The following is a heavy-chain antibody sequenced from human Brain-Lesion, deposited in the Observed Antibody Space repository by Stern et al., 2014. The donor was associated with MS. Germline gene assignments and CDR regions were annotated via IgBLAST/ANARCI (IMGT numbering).Heavy chain of an antibody. CDR1: GYTLTELS. D-gene: IGHD1-26*01. CDR3: ATLSPGAGGNYYRHFDY. Sequence: VQLLESGAEVKKPGASVKVSCKVSGYTLTELSMHWVRQAPRKGLEWMGGFYPEDGETIYAQKFQGRVTMTEDTSTDTAYMELSSLRSEDTAVYYCATLSPGAGGNYYRHFDYWGQGTLVTVSS. CDR2: FYPEDGET. J-gene: IGHJ4*02. V-gene: IGHV1-24*01.